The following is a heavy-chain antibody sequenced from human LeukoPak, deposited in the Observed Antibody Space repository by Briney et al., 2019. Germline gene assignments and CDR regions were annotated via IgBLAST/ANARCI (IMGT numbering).Heavy chain of an antibody. D-gene: IGHD2/OR15-2a*01. CDR3: AVSFTGLFDY. CDR2: IYYSGST. V-gene: IGHV4-39*01. Sequence: SETLSLTCTVSGGSISSSSYYWGWIRQPPGKGLEWIGRIYYSGSTYYNPSLKSRVTISVDTSKNQFSLKLSSVTAADTAVYCCAVSFTGLFDYWGQGTLVTVSS. CDR1: GGSISSSSYY. J-gene: IGHJ4*02.